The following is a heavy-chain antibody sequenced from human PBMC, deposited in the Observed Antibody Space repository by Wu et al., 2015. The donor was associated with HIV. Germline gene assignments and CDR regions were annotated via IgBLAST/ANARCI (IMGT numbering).Heavy chain of an antibody. CDR2: INPNSGAT. Sequence: QVQLMQSGAEVKKPGASVKVSCKASGYTFSDHYIHWVRQAPGQGLEWMGWINPNSGATNYAQKFQGGVTMTRDTSISTAYMELSRLRSDDTAMYYCAREKRFGDWGQGTLVTVSS. D-gene: IGHD3-10*01. J-gene: IGHJ4*02. V-gene: IGHV1-2*02. CDR1: GYTFSDHY. CDR3: AREKRFGD.